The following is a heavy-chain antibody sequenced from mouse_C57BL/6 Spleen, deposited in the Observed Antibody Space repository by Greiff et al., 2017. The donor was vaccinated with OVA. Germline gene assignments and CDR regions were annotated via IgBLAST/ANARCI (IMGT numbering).Heavy chain of an antibody. V-gene: IGHV1-39*01. J-gene: IGHJ4*01. Sequence: EVQLQQSGPELVKPGASVKISCKASGYTFTDYNMNWVQQSHGKSLEWIGEINPSSGTTSYNEKFKGKATLTVDKSSSTAYMQLNSLTSEDSAVYDGASGYYVSCYCAMDYWGQGTSVTVSS. CDR1: GYTFTDYN. D-gene: IGHD2-1*01. CDR2: INPSSGTT. CDR3: ASGYYVSCYCAMDY.